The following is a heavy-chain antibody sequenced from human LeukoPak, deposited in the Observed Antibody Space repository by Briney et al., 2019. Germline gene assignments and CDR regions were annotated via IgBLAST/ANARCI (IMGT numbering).Heavy chain of an antibody. CDR3: ARDRNYYDSSGYPSAAFDI. CDR2: IIPILGIA. CDR1: GGTFSSYA. D-gene: IGHD3-22*01. Sequence: ASVKVSCKASGGTFSSYAISWVRQAPGQGLEWMGRIIPILGIANYAQKFQGRVTITADKSTSTAYMELSSLRSGDTAVYYCARDRNYYDSSGYPSAAFDIWGQGTMVTVSS. J-gene: IGHJ3*02. V-gene: IGHV1-69*04.